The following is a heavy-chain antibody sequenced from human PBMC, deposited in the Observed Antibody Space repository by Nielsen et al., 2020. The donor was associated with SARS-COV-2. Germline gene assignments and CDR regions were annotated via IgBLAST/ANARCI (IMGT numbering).Heavy chain of an antibody. Sequence: GESLKISCKGSGYSFTSYWISWVRQMPGKGLEWMGIIYPGDSDTSYSPSFQGQVTISADKSNSTAYLQWSSLKASDTAMYYCARHTPSSGYSYDNYYYYGMDVWGQGTTVTVSS. D-gene: IGHD5-18*01. CDR2: IYPGDSDT. CDR1: GYSFTSYW. CDR3: ARHTPSSGYSYDNYYYYGMDV. V-gene: IGHV5-51*01. J-gene: IGHJ6*02.